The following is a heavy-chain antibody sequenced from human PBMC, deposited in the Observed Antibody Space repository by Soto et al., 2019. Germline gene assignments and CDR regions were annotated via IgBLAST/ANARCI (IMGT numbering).Heavy chain of an antibody. Sequence: SVKVSCKASGGTFSSYAISWVRQAPGQGLEWMGGIIPIFGTANYAQKLQGRVTITADASTRTAYMELRSVRSDDTAVYYCARFRETTVWFGDPLAWGNWFDPWGQGTLVTVSS. V-gene: IGHV1-69*13. J-gene: IGHJ5*02. D-gene: IGHD3-10*01. CDR3: ARFRETTVWFGDPLAWGNWFDP. CDR2: IIPIFGTA. CDR1: GGTFSSYA.